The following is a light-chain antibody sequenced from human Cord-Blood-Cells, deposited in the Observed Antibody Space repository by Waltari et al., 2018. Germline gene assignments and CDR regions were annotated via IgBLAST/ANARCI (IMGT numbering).Light chain of an antibody. J-gene: IGKJ4*01. CDR3: QQYGSSPLT. Sequence: VLTPSPGTLSLSPGDRATLSCRASQSVSSSYLAWYQQKPGQAPRLLIYGASSRATGIPDRFSGSGSGTDFTLTISRLEPEDFAVYYCQQYGSSPLTFGGGTKVEIK. CDR1: QSVSSSY. CDR2: GAS. V-gene: IGKV3-20*01.